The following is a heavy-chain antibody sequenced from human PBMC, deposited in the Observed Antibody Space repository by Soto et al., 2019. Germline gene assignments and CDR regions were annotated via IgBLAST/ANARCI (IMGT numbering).Heavy chain of an antibody. Sequence: PGGSLRLSCAACGFTFSSYGMHWVRQAPGKGLEWVAVISYDGSNKYYADSVKGRFTISRDNSKNTLYLQMNSLRAEDTAVYYCAKVKQQLVPEYYYYYYGMDVWGQGTTVTVS. V-gene: IGHV3-30*18. J-gene: IGHJ6*02. CDR3: AKVKQQLVPEYYYYYYGMDV. D-gene: IGHD6-13*01. CDR1: GFTFSSYG. CDR2: ISYDGSNK.